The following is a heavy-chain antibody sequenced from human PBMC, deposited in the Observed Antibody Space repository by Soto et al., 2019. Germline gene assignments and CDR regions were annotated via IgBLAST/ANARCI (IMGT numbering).Heavy chain of an antibody. D-gene: IGHD6-19*01. CDR1: GFTFSSYW. CDR3: ARDFRWIAVAGSRKGPGAFDI. J-gene: IGHJ3*02. CDR2: IKQDGSEK. V-gene: IGHV3-7*01. Sequence: GGSLRLSCAASGFTFSSYWMSWVRQAPGKGLEWVANIKQDGSEKYYVDSVKGRFTISRDNAKNSLYLQMNSLRAEDTAVYYCARDFRWIAVAGSRKGPGAFDIWGQGTMVTVSS.